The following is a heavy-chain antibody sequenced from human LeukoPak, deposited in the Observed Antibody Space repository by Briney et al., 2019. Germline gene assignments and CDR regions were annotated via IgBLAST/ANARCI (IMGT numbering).Heavy chain of an antibody. Sequence: KPGESLKISCKGSGYTFTSYFIHWVRQAPGQGLEWMGIINPSGGSTRYAQKFQGRVTMTRDTSTSTVYMELSSLRSEDTAVYYCARLGYGDAFDIWGQGTMVTVSS. CDR3: ARLGYGDAFDI. D-gene: IGHD5-18*01. CDR1: GYTFTSYF. J-gene: IGHJ3*02. CDR2: INPSGGST. V-gene: IGHV1-46*01.